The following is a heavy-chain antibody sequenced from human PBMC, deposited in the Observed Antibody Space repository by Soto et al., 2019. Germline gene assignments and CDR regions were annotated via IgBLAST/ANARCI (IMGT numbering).Heavy chain of an antibody. CDR2: ISPYTGNT. Sequence: QVQLVQSGDEMKKPGASVTVSCKASGYIFVNYGIAWVRQAPGQGLEWMGWISPYTGNTHSATKVQGRLTMTTDTSTSTAYMELGSLTSDDTAVYYCVMVDNYVTPTPQDVLGQGTTVTVSS. D-gene: IGHD3-16*01. J-gene: IGHJ6*02. CDR1: GYIFVNYG. CDR3: VMVDNYVTPTPQDV. V-gene: IGHV1-18*01.